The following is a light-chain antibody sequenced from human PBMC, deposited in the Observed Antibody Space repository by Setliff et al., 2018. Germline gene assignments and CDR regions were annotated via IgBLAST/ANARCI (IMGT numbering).Light chain of an antibody. CDR2: DVN. CDR1: SSDVGGYNY. Sequence: QSALAQPASVSGSPGQSITISCTGTSSDVGGYNYVSWYQHHPGKPPKFLIFDVNKRSSGVSNRFSGSKSGNTASLTISGLQAEDEADYYCSSYTSSSVLIFGGGTKVTVL. V-gene: IGLV2-14*03. J-gene: IGLJ2*01. CDR3: SSYTSSSVLI.